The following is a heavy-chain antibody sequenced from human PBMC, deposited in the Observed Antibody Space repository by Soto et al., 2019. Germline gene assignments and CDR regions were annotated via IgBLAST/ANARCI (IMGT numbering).Heavy chain of an antibody. J-gene: IGHJ4*02. CDR3: ARVLSYGYAAPAAQIDY. CDR2: LYYSGST. CDR1: GGSISSGGYY. D-gene: IGHD5-18*01. V-gene: IGHV4-31*03. Sequence: QVQLQESGPGLVKPSQTLSLTCTVSGGSISSGGYYWSWIRHHPGKGLEWIGYLYYSGSTYYNPSLTSRVTISVDTSKNQFSLKLSSVTAADTAVYYCARVLSYGYAAPAAQIDYWGQGTLVTVSS.